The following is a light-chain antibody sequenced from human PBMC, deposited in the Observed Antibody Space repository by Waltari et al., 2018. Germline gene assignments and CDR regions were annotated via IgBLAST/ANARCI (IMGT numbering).Light chain of an antibody. CDR1: QGISSC. V-gene: IGKV1-12*01. CDR2: AAS. J-gene: IGKJ4*01. Sequence: DIAMTQSPDSLAVSLGERATITCRASQGISSCLAWYQQKPGKAPELLIYAASSFQSGVPSRFSGSGSGTDFTLTISSLQPEDFATYYCQQAYSFPLTFGGGTKVEIK. CDR3: QQAYSFPLT.